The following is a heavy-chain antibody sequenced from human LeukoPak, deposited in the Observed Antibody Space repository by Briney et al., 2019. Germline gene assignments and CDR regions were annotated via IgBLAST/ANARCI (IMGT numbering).Heavy chain of an antibody. V-gene: IGHV7-4-1*02. CDR3: ARGLVDY. CDR1: GYSFVGYG. Sequence: GASVKVSCKASGYSFVGYGITWVRQAPGQGLELMGWINTNTGNPTYAQGFTGRFVFSLDTSVSTAYLQISSLKPEDTAVYYCARGLVDYWGQGTLVTVSS. CDR2: INTNTGNP. J-gene: IGHJ4*02.